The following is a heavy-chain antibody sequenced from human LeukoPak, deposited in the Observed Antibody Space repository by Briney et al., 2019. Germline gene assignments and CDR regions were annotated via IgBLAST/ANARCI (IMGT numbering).Heavy chain of an antibody. J-gene: IGHJ4*02. CDR2: INHSGST. D-gene: IGHD3-9*01. V-gene: IGHV4-34*01. Sequence: PSETLSLTCAVYGGSFSGYYWSWIRQPPGKGLEWIWEINHSGSTNYNPSLKSRVTISVDTSKNQFSLKLSSVTAADTAVYYCARGLRYYDILTGYYTYYFDYWGQGTLVTVSS. CDR3: ARGLRYYDILTGYYTYYFDY. CDR1: GGSFSGYY.